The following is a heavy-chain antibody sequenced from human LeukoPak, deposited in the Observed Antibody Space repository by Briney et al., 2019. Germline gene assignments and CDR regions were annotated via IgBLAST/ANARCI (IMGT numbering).Heavy chain of an antibody. Sequence: GGSLRLSCSASGFTFSTYAMTWVRQAPGKGLEWVSAISGSGGSTYYTDSVKGRFTISRDNSKNTLYLQMSSLRAEDTAVYYCAKSEGSGYFYWGQGTLVTVSS. J-gene: IGHJ4*02. D-gene: IGHD6-19*01. CDR1: GFTFSTYA. CDR3: AKSEGSGYFY. V-gene: IGHV3-23*01. CDR2: ISGSGGST.